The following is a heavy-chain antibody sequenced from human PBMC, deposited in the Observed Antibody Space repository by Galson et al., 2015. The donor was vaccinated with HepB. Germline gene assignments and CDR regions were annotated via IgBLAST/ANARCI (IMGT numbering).Heavy chain of an antibody. CDR1: GYSFTSYW. Sequence: QSGAEVKKPGESLKISCKGSGYSFTSYWIGWVRQMPGKGLEWMGIIYPGDSDTRYSPSFQGQVTISADKSISTAYLQWSSLKASDTAMYYCARRMDFWSGYSGLGMDVWGQGTTVTVSS. V-gene: IGHV5-51*01. CDR2: IYPGDSDT. D-gene: IGHD3-3*01. J-gene: IGHJ6*02. CDR3: ARRMDFWSGYSGLGMDV.